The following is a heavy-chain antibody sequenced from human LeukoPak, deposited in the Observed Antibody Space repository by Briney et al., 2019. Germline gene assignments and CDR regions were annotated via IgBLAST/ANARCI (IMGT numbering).Heavy chain of an antibody. CDR1: GDSISSYY. D-gene: IGHD2-15*01. CDR3: AREAQLGYCSGGSCYSGAFDI. Sequence: SETLSLTCTVSGDSISSYYWSWIRQPPGKGLEWIGYIYYSGSTNYNPSLKSRVTISVDTSKNQFSLKLSSVTAADTAVYYCAREAQLGYCSGGSCYSGAFDIWGQGTMVTVSS. V-gene: IGHV4-59*01. CDR2: IYYSGST. J-gene: IGHJ3*02.